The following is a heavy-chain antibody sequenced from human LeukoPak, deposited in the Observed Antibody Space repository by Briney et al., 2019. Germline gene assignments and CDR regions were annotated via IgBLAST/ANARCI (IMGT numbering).Heavy chain of an antibody. CDR3: ARGGRYCSSTSCYDWFDP. Sequence: GASVKVSCKASGYTFTSYGISWVRQAPGQGLEWMGWISAYNGNTNYAQKLQGRVTMTTDTSTSTAYMELRSLRSEDTAVYYCARGGRYCSSTSCYDWFDPWGQGTLVTVSS. CDR2: ISAYNGNT. D-gene: IGHD2-2*01. V-gene: IGHV1-18*01. J-gene: IGHJ5*02. CDR1: GYTFTSYG.